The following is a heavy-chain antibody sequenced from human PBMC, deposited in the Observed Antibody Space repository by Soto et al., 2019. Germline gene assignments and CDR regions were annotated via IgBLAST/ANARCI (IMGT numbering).Heavy chain of an antibody. D-gene: IGHD3-10*01. CDR3: ARPPRGLWFGDLERVP. CDR1: GGSISSGDYY. J-gene: IGHJ5*02. V-gene: IGHV4-30-4*01. CDR2: IYYSGST. Sequence: SETLSLTCTVSGGSISSGDYYWSWIRQPPGKGLEWIGYIYYSGSTYYNPSLKSRVTISVDTSKNQFSLKLSSVTAADTAVYYCARPPRGLWFGDLERVPWGQGTLVTVSS.